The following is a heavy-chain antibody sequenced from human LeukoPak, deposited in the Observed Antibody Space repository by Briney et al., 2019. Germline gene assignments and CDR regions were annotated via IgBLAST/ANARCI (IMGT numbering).Heavy chain of an antibody. Sequence: GGSLRLSCAASGFTFSSYGMHWVRQAPGKGPEWVAFIRYDGSNKYYADSVKGRFTISRDNSKNTLYLQMNSLRAEDTAVYYCAKDQSAGVRFLEWLLYRSLDYWGQGTLVTVSS. J-gene: IGHJ4*02. CDR1: GFTFSSYG. D-gene: IGHD3-3*01. CDR2: IRYDGSNK. CDR3: AKDQSAGVRFLEWLLYRSLDY. V-gene: IGHV3-30*02.